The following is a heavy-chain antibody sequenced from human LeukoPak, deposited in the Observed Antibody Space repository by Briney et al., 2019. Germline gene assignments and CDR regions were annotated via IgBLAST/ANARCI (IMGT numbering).Heavy chain of an antibody. V-gene: IGHV3-30-3*01. CDR1: GFTFSSYA. CDR2: ISYDGSNK. CDR3: ASAVVVAATDAFDI. J-gene: IGHJ3*02. D-gene: IGHD2-15*01. Sequence: PGGSLRLSCAASGFTFSSYAMHWVRQAQAKGLEWGPVISYDGSNKYYADSVKGRFTISRDNSKNTLYLQMNSLRAEDTAVYYCASAVVVAATDAFDIWGQGTMVTVSS.